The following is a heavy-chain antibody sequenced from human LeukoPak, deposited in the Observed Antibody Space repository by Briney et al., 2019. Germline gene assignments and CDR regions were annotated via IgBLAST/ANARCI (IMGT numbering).Heavy chain of an antibody. CDR3: ARVRGYCSSTICYRYYFDY. CDR2: IYNRGST. J-gene: IGHJ4*02. Sequence: SETLSLTCTVSGYSISRGYYGGGIRQPPGKGLGWIGTIYNRGSTYYNPSLKSRVTISVDTSKNQFSLKLTSVTAADTAVYYCARVRGYCSSTICYRYYFDYWGQGTLVTVSS. D-gene: IGHD2-2*01. V-gene: IGHV4-38-2*02. CDR1: GYSISRGYY.